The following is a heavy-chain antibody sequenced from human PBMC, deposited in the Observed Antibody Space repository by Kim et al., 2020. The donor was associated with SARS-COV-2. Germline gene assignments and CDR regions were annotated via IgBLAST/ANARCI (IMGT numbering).Heavy chain of an antibody. CDR2: IIPIFGTA. D-gene: IGHD3-10*01. CDR1: GGTFSSYA. V-gene: IGHV1-69*13. J-gene: IGHJ6*02. Sequence: SVKVSCKASGGTFSSYAISWVRQAPGQGLEWMGGIIPIFGTANYAQKFQGRVTITADESTSTAYMELSSLRSEDTAEYYCARVEGWGSGSGYGMDVWGQGTPVTVSS. CDR3: ARVEGWGSGSGYGMDV.